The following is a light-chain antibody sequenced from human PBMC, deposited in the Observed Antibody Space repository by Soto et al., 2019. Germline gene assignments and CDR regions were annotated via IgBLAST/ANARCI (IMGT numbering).Light chain of an antibody. Sequence: DIEVTQSKESLSASAGDRITITCRASQSISRYLNWYQHKPGKAPKLLINAASSLERGVPSRFSGGGSGTDFTLNISSLQPDDFATYYCQQNYRATPWTFGQGTKVDIK. CDR1: QSISRY. CDR2: AAS. V-gene: IGKV1-39*01. J-gene: IGKJ1*01. CDR3: QQNYRATPWT.